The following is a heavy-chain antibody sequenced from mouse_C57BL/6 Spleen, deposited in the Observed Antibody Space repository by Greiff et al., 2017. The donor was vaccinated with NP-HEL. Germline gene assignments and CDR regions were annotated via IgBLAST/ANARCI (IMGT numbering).Heavy chain of an antibody. CDR3: ARGSSPWFAY. CDR2: ISSGSSTI. CDR1: GFTFSDYG. V-gene: IGHV5-17*01. Sequence: VQLKESGGGLVKPGGSLKLSCAASGFTFSDYGMHWVRQAPEKGLEWVAYISSGSSTIYYADTVKGRFTISRDNAKNTLFLQMTSLRSEDTAMYYCARGSSPWFAYWGQGTLVTVSA. J-gene: IGHJ3*01. D-gene: IGHD1-1*01.